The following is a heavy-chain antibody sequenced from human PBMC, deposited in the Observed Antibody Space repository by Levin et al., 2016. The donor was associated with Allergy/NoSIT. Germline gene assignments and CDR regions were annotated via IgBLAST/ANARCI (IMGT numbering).Heavy chain of an antibody. Sequence: WVRQAPGQGLEWMGWINPDSGGTNYAQKFQGRVTMTRDTSISTAYMELTRLKSDGTAFYYCASLTPGKIWGQGTLVTVSS. CDR3: ASLTPGKI. V-gene: IGHV1-2*02. D-gene: IGHD4-23*01. J-gene: IGHJ4*02. CDR2: INPDSGGT.